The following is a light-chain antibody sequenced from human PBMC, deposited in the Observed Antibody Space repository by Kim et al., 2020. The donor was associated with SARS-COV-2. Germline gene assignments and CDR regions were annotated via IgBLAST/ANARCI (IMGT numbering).Light chain of an antibody. CDR1: QSVSSK. J-gene: IGKJ1*01. Sequence: EIVMTQSPATLSVSPGERATLSCRASQSVSSKLAWYQRKPGQAPRLLMYGASTRATGTPARFSGSGSGTEFTLTISSLQSEDFAVYFCQQYNNLWTFGQGTKVDIK. CDR2: GAS. V-gene: IGKV3-15*01. CDR3: QQYNNLWT.